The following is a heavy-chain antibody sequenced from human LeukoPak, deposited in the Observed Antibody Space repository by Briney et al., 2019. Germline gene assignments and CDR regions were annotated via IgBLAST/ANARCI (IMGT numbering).Heavy chain of an antibody. Sequence: ASVKLSCKASGYTFTSYDINWVRQPPGPGHERMGWINTNSGNTDYDKTFQGRVTITRDTSISTAYTELSSLRSEDTAGYYCARGVGRRGQEHSYVYYFDYWGGGPVVTVSS. CDR3: ARGVGRRGQEHSYVYYFDY. J-gene: IGHJ4*02. CDR2: INTNSGNT. D-gene: IGHD5-18*01. V-gene: IGHV1-8*01. CDR1: GYTFTSYD.